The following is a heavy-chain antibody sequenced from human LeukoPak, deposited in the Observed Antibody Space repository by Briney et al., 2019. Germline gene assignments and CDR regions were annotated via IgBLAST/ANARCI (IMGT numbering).Heavy chain of an antibody. Sequence: PSETLSLTCAVYGGSFSGYYWSWIRQPPGKGLEWIGEINHSGTINYNPSLKGRVTISIDASKNQFSLKLSSVTAADTAVYYCARLTMVRGVIYGTDWYFDLWGRGTLVTVSS. V-gene: IGHV4-34*01. CDR2: INHSGTI. J-gene: IGHJ2*01. CDR1: GGSFSGYY. CDR3: ARLTMVRGVIYGTDWYFDL. D-gene: IGHD3-10*01.